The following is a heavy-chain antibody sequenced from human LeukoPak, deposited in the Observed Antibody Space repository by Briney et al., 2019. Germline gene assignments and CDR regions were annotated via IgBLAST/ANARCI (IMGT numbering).Heavy chain of an antibody. CDR3: GREDYCSGGSCYSGYFQH. CDR2: IYYSGTT. CDR1: GGSISSYY. J-gene: IGHJ1*01. Sequence: SETLSLTCTVSGGSISSYYWSWIRQPPGKGLEWIGYIYYSGTTNYNPSLKSRVTISVDTSKNQFSLKLSSVTAADTALYYCGREDYCSGGSCYSGYFQHWGQGTLVTVSS. V-gene: IGHV4-59*01. D-gene: IGHD2-15*01.